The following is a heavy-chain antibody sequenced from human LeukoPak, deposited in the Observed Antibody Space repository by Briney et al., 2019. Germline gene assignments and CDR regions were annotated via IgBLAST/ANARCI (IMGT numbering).Heavy chain of an antibody. Sequence: SETLSLTCTVSGGSISSSSYYWGWIRQPPGKGLEWIGSTYYSGSTYYNPSLKSRVAISVDTSKNQFSLKLSSVTAADTAVYYCARVGHDYGDYYYYYMDVWGKGTTVTVSS. CDR3: ARVGHDYGDYYYYYMDV. V-gene: IGHV4-39*07. CDR1: GGSISSSSYY. D-gene: IGHD4-17*01. CDR2: TYYSGST. J-gene: IGHJ6*03.